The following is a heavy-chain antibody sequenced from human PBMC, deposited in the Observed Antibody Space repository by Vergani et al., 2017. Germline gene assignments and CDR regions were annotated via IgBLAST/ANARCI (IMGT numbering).Heavy chain of an antibody. J-gene: IGHJ4*02. V-gene: IGHV4-34*01. Sequence: QVQLQQWGAGLLKPSETLSLTCAVYGGSFSGYYWSWIRQPPGKGLEWIGYIYYSGSTYYNPSLKSRVTISVDTSKNQFSLKLSSVTAADTAVYYCARAIPPVYSSSGTCFDYWGQGTLVTVSS. CDR2: IYYSGST. CDR1: GGSFSGYY. CDR3: ARAIPPVYSSSGTCFDY. D-gene: IGHD6-13*01.